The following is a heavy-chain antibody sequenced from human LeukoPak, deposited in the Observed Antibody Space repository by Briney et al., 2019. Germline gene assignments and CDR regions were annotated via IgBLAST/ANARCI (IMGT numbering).Heavy chain of an antibody. CDR2: IYYSGST. J-gene: IGHJ4*02. CDR3: ARQKDSGTYPFDY. CDR1: GVSLSSDY. Sequence: SETLSLTCTVSGVSLSSDYWSWIRQPPGKGLEWIGSIYYSGSTNYNPSLKSRVTVSVDTSKNQFSLKLSSVTAADTAVYYCARQKDSGTYPFDYWGQGTLVTVSS. D-gene: IGHD1-26*01. V-gene: IGHV4-59*08.